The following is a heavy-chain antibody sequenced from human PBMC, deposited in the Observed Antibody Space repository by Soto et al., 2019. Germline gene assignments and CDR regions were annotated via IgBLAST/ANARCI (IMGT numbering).Heavy chain of an antibody. CDR2: INSDGSST. V-gene: IGHV3-74*01. CDR1: GFTFSSYW. D-gene: IGHD3-16*01. J-gene: IGHJ4*02. CDR3: ARHLWGPQIYFDY. Sequence: GGSLRLSCAASGFTFSSYWMHWVRQAPGKGLVWVSHINSDGSSTTYADSVKGRFTISRDNAKNTLYLQMNSLRAEDTAVYYCARHLWGPQIYFDYWGLGTLVTVSS.